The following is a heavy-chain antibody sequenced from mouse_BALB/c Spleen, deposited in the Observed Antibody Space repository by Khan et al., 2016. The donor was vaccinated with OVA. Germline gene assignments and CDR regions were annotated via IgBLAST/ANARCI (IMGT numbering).Heavy chain of an antibody. V-gene: IGHV9-3-1*01. Sequence: QIQLVQSGPELKKPGETVKISCKASGYTFTNYGMNWVKQAPGKGLKWMGWIHTYTGEPTYADDFKGRFAFSLETSANTAYLQINNHKNEDTATYFCARSSSYWFFDVWGAGTTVTVSS. CDR1: GYTFTNYG. J-gene: IGHJ1*01. CDR2: IHTYTGEP. D-gene: IGHD6-1*01. CDR3: ARSSSYWFFDV.